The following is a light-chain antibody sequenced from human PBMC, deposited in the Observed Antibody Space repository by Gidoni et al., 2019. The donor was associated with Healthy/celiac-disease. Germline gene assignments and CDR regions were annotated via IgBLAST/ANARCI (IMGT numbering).Light chain of an antibody. CDR3: SSYASSTTLGV. Sequence: QSALTQPASVSGSPGQSITISCSGSSNDVGGYCYVSWYQQVPGKAPQLMIYDVRNRPAGVSDRFSGSKSGNTASLTISGLQAEDEAYYYCSSYASSTTLGVFGGGTKLTVL. V-gene: IGLV2-14*01. J-gene: IGLJ3*02. CDR1: SNDVGGYCY. CDR2: DVR.